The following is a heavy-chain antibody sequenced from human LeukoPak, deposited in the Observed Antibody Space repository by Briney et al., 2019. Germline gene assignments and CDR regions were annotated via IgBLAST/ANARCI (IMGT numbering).Heavy chain of an antibody. J-gene: IGHJ4*02. CDR2: INGRSSTT. CDR3: ARGSGQQLPYFDY. Sequence: GGSLGPPVAAPGWTFRRDRMGWVRQAPGKGLGGVSYINGRSSTTYYADSVKGRFTISRDNAKNSLYLQMNSLRAEDTAVYYCARGSGQQLPYFDYWGQGTLVTVSS. V-gene: IGHV3-48*04. D-gene: IGHD6-13*01. CDR1: GWTFRRDR.